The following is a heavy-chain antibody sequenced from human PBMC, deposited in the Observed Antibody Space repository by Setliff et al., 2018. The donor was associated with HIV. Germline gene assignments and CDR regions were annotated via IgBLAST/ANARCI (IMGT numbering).Heavy chain of an antibody. Sequence: LSLTCVVSGGSMTNFYWSWIRQPPGKGLEWIGYMYNGGTTNYNPSLQSRVTMSVDVSKNQFSLRLTSVTAADTGVYYCARLRLTTVMVVDFFDLWGQGTLVTVSS. CDR3: ARLRLTTVMVVDFFDL. V-gene: IGHV4-4*09. CDR1: GGSMTNFY. D-gene: IGHD2-21*01. J-gene: IGHJ4*02. CDR2: MYNGGTT.